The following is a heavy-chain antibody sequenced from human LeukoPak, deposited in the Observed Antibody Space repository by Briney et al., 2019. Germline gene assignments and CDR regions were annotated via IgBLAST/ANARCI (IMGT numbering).Heavy chain of an antibody. V-gene: IGHV3-30*04. Sequence: QPGRSLRLSCAASGTTFSRNAIHWVRQAPDKGLEWVAVISYDGSNKYYADSVKGRFTISRDNSKNTLYLQMNSLRAEDTAVYYCAKDHGSSGWYRFPYFDYWGQGTLVTVSS. CDR2: ISYDGSNK. CDR3: AKDHGSSGWYRFPYFDY. D-gene: IGHD6-19*01. J-gene: IGHJ4*02. CDR1: GTTFSRNA.